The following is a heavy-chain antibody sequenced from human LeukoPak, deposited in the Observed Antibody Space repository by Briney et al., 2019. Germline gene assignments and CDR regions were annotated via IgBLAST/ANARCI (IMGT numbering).Heavy chain of an antibody. CDR3: ASVNRGGGLGELSSGNFDY. V-gene: IGHV4-61*02. CDR2: ICTSGST. J-gene: IGHJ4*02. D-gene: IGHD3-16*02. CDR1: VGSISSGSYY. Sequence: SQTLSLTCTGSVGSISSGSYYWSWIRQPAGKGLEWIGRICTSGSTNYNPSLKSRVTISVHTSKNQFPLKPSSVTAADPAVYYCASVNRGGGLGELSSGNFDYWGQGTLVTVSS.